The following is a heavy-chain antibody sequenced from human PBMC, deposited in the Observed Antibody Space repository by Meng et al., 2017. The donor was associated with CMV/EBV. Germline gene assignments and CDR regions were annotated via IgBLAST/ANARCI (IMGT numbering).Heavy chain of an antibody. D-gene: IGHD3-9*01. CDR1: GYTFTSYD. CDR3: ARDIRYPGTDDAFDI. Sequence: ASVKVSCKASGYTFTSYDINWVRQATGQGLEWMGWMNPNSGNTGYAQKFQGRVTMTRNTSISAAYMELSSLRSEDTAVYYCARDIRYPGTDDAFDIWGQGTMVTVSS. CDR2: MNPNSGNT. V-gene: IGHV1-8*01. J-gene: IGHJ3*02.